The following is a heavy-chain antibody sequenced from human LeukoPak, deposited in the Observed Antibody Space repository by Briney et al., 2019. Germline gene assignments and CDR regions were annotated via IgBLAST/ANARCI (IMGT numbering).Heavy chain of an antibody. CDR2: IIPIFGTA. Sequence: ASVKVSCKASGGTLSRIVISWVRQAPGQGLEWMGGIIPIFGTANYAQEFQARVTITADESTSTAYMELSSLRSDDTAVYYCARRHCGGDCQSSYYYYYGMDVWGQGTTDTVSS. CDR1: GGTLSRIV. V-gene: IGHV1-69*01. J-gene: IGHJ6*02. D-gene: IGHD2-21*02. CDR3: ARRHCGGDCQSSYYYYYGMDV.